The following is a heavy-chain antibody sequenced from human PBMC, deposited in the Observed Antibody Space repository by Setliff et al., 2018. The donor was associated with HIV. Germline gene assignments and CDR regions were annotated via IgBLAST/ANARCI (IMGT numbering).Heavy chain of an antibody. J-gene: IGHJ3*02. V-gene: IGHV4-59*08. CDR1: GGSISSHY. CDR2: IHCSGAT. D-gene: IGHD2-8*01. CDR3: ARHSPNVGVRGDAFDI. Sequence: PSETLSLTCTVSGGSISSHYWIWIRQPPGKGLEWIGYIHCSGATNYNPSLKSRVTISLDTSRTQFSLRLSSVTAADTAVYYCARHSPNVGVRGDAFDIWGQGTVVTVSS.